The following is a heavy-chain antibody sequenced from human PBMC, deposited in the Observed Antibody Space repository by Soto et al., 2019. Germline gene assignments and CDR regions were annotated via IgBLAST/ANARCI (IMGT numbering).Heavy chain of an antibody. D-gene: IGHD3-3*01. J-gene: IGHJ4*02. Sequence: PSETLSLTCTVSGGSISSSSYYWGWIRQPPGKGLEWIGSIYYSGSTYYNPSLKSRVTISVDTSKNQFSLKLSSVTAADTAVYYCARLSPTIFGEYYFDYWGQGTLVTVSS. CDR2: IYYSGST. CDR1: GGSISSSSYY. CDR3: ARLSPTIFGEYYFDY. V-gene: IGHV4-39*01.